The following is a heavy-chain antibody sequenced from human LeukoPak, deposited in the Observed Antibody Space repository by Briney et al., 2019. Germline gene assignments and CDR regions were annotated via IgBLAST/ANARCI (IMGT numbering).Heavy chain of an antibody. CDR2: IYYSGST. V-gene: IGHV4-59*01. CDR1: GGSISSYY. CDR3: ARGPGGLRQQLRYFDY. Sequence: SETLSLTCTVSGGSISSYYWSWIRQPPGKGLEWIGYIYYSGSTNYNPSLKSRVTISVDTSKNQFSPQLSSVTAADTAVYYCARGPGGLRQQLRYFDYWGQGTLVTVSS. J-gene: IGHJ4*02. D-gene: IGHD6-13*01.